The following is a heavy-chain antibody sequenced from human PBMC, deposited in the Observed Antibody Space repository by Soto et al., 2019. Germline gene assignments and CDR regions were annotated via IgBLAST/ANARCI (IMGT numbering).Heavy chain of an antibody. CDR1: GFTFSDYY. Sequence: GGSLRLSCAASGFTFSDYYMSWIRQAPGKGLDWVSYISSSSSYTNYADSVKGRFTISRDNAKNSLYLQMNSLRAEDTAVYYCARVVHYYGSGSYYGPYFDYWGQGTLVTLSS. D-gene: IGHD3-10*01. CDR3: ARVVHYYGSGSYYGPYFDY. CDR2: ISSSSSYT. V-gene: IGHV3-11*05. J-gene: IGHJ4*02.